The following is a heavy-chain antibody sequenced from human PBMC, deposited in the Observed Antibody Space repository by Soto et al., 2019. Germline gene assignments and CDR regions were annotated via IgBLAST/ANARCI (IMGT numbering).Heavy chain of an antibody. J-gene: IGHJ4*02. CDR1: GGTFSSYT. Sequence: QVQLVQSGAEVKKPGSSVKVSCKASGGTFSSYTISWVRQAPGQGLEWMGRIIPILGIANYAQKFQGRVTISADRSTSRAYRELSSVKSDCTAVYYCSTCPPVFMYYWGQGTLVTVSS. CDR2: IIPILGIA. D-gene: IGHD1-20*01. V-gene: IGHV1-69*02. CDR3: STCPPVFMYY.